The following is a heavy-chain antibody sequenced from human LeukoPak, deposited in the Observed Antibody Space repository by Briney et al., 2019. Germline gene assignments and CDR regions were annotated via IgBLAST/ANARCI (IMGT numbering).Heavy chain of an antibody. D-gene: IGHD3-3*01. CDR3: ARDGDFWSAQGAFDI. CDR2: ISRDSSTT. CDR1: GFTFGLFN. Sequence: GGSLRLSCAASGFTFGLFNMNWVRQAPGKGLEWISYISRDSSTTYYAESVKGRFTISRDNAKKSLYLQMNSLRAEDTAVYYCARDGDFWSAQGAFDIWGQGTMVTVSS. J-gene: IGHJ3*02. V-gene: IGHV3-48*04.